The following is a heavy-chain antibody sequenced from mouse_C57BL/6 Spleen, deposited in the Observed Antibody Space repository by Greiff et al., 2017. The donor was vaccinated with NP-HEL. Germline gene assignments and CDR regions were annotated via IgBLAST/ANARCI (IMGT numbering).Heavy chain of an antibody. V-gene: IGHV1-15*01. J-gene: IGHJ3*01. Sequence: VQLVESGAELVRPGASVTLSCKASGYTFTDYEMHWVKQTPVHGLEWIGAIDPETGGTAYNQKFKGKAILTADKSSSTAYMELRSLTSEDSAVYYCTRFYYGSSTFAYWGQGTLVTVSA. CDR2: IDPETGGT. CDR3: TRFYYGSSTFAY. CDR1: GYTFTDYE. D-gene: IGHD1-1*01.